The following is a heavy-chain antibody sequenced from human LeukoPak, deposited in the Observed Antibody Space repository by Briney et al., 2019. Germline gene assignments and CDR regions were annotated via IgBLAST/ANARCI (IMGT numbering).Heavy chain of an antibody. CDR2: IYWNDDK. D-gene: IGHD6-13*01. Sequence: SGPTLVNPTPTLTLTCTFSGFSLSTSGVGVGWIRQPPGKALEWLALIYWNDDKRYSPSLKSRLTITKDTSKNQVVLTMTNMDPVDTATYYCAHQQLVLVSGWYSSFSGFDYWGQGTLVTVSS. V-gene: IGHV2-5*01. CDR3: AHQQLVLVSGWYSSFSGFDY. CDR1: GFSLSTSGVG. J-gene: IGHJ4*02.